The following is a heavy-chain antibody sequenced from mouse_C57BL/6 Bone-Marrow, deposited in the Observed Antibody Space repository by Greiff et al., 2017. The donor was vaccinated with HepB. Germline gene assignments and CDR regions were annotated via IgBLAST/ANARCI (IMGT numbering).Heavy chain of an antibody. Sequence: QVQLQQSGAELVKPGASVKISCKASGYAFSSYWMNWVKQRPGKGLEWIGQIYPGDGDTNYNGKFKGKATLTADKSSSTAYMQLSSLTSEDSAVYFCARGGYDGYYFAYWGQGTLVTVSA. V-gene: IGHV1-80*01. CDR1: GYAFSSYW. CDR2: IYPGDGDT. J-gene: IGHJ3*01. D-gene: IGHD2-3*01. CDR3: ARGGYDGYYFAY.